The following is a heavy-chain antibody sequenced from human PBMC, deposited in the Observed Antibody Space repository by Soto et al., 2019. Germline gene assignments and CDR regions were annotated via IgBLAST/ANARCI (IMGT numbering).Heavy chain of an antibody. V-gene: IGHV1-18*01. CDR2: ISPYNGTT. CDR3: ARGGYCSSTSCYAVAFDI. D-gene: IGHD2-2*01. J-gene: IGHJ3*02. Sequence: XVRQAPVPGREWIGWISPYNGTTNYAQKLQGRVTMTTDTSTSTAYMELRSLRSDDTAVYYCARGGYCSSTSCYAVAFDIWGQGTMVTVSS.